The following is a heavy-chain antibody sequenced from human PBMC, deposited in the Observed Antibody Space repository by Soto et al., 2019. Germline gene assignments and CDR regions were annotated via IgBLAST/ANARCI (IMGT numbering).Heavy chain of an antibody. J-gene: IGHJ4*02. CDR1: SDSISSYY. D-gene: IGHD6-19*01. CDR2: TAYSGNT. V-gene: IGHV4-59*08. Sequence: QVQLQESGPGLVRPSETLSLTCTVSSDSISSYYWIWIRQSPGKGLEWMGYTAYSGNTNYNPSLKSRVTISGDTSKNQLSLRLSSVTAADTAVYYCARAVGDPLYYLDYWGQGTLVTVSS. CDR3: ARAVGDPLYYLDY.